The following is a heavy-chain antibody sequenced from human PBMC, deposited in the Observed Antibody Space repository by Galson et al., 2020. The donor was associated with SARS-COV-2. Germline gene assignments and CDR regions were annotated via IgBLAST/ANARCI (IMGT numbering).Heavy chain of an antibody. CDR3: ARGGIAVAEYFDY. Sequence: SETLSLTCAVYGGSFSGYYWSWIRQPPGKGLEWIGEINHSGSTNYNPSLKSRVTISVDTSKNQFPLKLSSVTAADTAVYYCARGGIAVAEYFDYWGQGTLVTVSS. D-gene: IGHD6-19*01. J-gene: IGHJ4*02. CDR2: INHSGST. V-gene: IGHV4-34*01. CDR1: GGSFSGYY.